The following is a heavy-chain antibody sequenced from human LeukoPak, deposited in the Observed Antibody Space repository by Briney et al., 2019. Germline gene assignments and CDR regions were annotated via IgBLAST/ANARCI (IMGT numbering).Heavy chain of an antibody. CDR1: GGSISSSSYY. Sequence: SETLSLTCTVSGGSISSSSYYWGWIRQPPGKGLEWIGSIYYSGSTYYNPSLKSRVTISVDTSKNQFSLKLSSVTAADTAVYYCARALGAFDIWGQGTMVTVSS. CDR3: ARALGAFDI. V-gene: IGHV4-39*01. CDR2: IYYSGST. J-gene: IGHJ3*02.